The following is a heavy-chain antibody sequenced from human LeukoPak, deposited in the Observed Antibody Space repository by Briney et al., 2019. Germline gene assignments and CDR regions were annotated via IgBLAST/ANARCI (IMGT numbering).Heavy chain of an antibody. V-gene: IGHV4-31*03. CDR3: AREGGFYRPLDY. Sequence: SETLSLTCTVSGVSISSGGYYWSWIRQHPGKGLEWIGYIYYSGSTDYNPSLKSRVSISEDTSKNQFSLKVSSVTAADTAVYYCAREGGFYRPLDYSGQGTLVTVSS. D-gene: IGHD3-3*01. CDR2: IYYSGST. CDR1: GVSISSGGYY. J-gene: IGHJ4*02.